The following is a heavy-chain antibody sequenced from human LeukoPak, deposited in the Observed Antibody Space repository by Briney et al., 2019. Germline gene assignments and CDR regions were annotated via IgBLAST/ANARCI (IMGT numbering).Heavy chain of an antibody. V-gene: IGHV3-64*01. J-gene: IGHJ4*02. CDR1: GFTFSNYA. Sequence: GGSLRLSCAASGFTFSNYAMHWVRQAPGKGLEYVSAISSNGGSTYYANSVKGRFIISGDNPKNTLYLQMNSLRAEDTAVYYCARSSSGWYSFDYWGQGTLVTVSS. CDR3: ARSSSGWYSFDY. D-gene: IGHD6-19*01. CDR2: ISSNGGST.